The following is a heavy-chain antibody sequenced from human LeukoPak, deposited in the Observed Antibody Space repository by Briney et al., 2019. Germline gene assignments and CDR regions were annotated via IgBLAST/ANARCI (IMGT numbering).Heavy chain of an antibody. J-gene: IGHJ6*02. CDR1: GYTFTGYY. CDR3: ARDRVGIAAAGSWVYGMDV. CDR2: INPNSGGT. D-gene: IGHD6-13*01. V-gene: IGHV1-2*04. Sequence: ASVKVSCKASGYTFTGYYMHWVRQAPGQGLEWMGWINPNSGGTNYAQKFQGWVTMTRDTSISTAYMELSRLRSDDTAVYYCARDRVGIAAAGSWVYGMDVWGQGTTVTVSS.